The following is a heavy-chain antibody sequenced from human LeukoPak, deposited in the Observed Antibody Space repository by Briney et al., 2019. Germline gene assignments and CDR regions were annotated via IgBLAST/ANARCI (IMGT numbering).Heavy chain of an antibody. D-gene: IGHD2-2*01. V-gene: IGHV3-23*01. J-gene: IGHJ5*02. Sequence: GGSLRLSCAASGFTFSSYAMSWVRKAPGKGMEWVSTISGSGGSTYYADSVKGRFTISRDNSNNTLYLQMNSLRAEDTAVYYCASGGSVVVPAATPRNWFDPWGQGTLVTVSS. CDR3: ASGGSVVVPAATPRNWFDP. CDR1: GFTFSSYA. CDR2: ISGSGGST.